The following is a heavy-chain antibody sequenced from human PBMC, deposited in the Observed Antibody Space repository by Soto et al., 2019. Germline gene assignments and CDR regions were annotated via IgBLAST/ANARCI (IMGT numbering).Heavy chain of an antibody. D-gene: IGHD3-10*01. CDR1: GYTFISYA. CDR2: INTGNGNT. Sequence: QAQLVQSGADLKKPGASVNVSCKASGYTFISYALHWVRQAPGQRPEWMGWINTGNGNTKYSQKFKGRLAFTRNTSANTSYMELSSLTAEDTAVYYCARGYSMVRGVISWFDSWGQGILVAVST. V-gene: IGHV1-3*04. J-gene: IGHJ5*01. CDR3: ARGYSMVRGVISWFDS.